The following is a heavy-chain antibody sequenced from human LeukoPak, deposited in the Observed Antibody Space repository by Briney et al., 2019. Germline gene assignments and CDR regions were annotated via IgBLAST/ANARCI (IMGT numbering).Heavy chain of an antibody. CDR3: ARVNYDFWSGYYRVLDY. CDR1: GGSFSGYY. V-gene: IGHV4-34*01. J-gene: IGHJ4*02. Sequence: PSETLSLTCAVYGGSFSGYYWSWIRQPPGKGLEWIGEINHSGSTNYNPSLKSRVTISVDTSKNQFSLKLSSVTAADTAVYYCARVNYDFWSGYYRVLDYWGLRTLVTVSS. D-gene: IGHD3-3*01. CDR2: INHSGST.